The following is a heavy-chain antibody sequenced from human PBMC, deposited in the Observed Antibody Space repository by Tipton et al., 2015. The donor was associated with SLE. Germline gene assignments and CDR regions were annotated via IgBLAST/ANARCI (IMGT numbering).Heavy chain of an antibody. CDR3: ARGSGAAMVGSGYYFDY. CDR1: GFTFSSYG. J-gene: IGHJ4*02. V-gene: IGHV3-30*02. CDR2: IRYDGSNK. Sequence: SLRLSCAASGFTFSSYGMHWVRQAPGKGLEWVAFIRYDGSNKYYADSVKGRFTISRDNSKDTLYLQMNSLRAEDTAVYYCARGSGAAMVGSGYYFDYWGQGTMVTVSS. D-gene: IGHD5-18*01.